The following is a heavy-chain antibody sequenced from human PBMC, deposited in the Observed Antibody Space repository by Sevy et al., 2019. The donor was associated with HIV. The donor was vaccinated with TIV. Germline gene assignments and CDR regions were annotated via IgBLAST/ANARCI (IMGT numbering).Heavy chain of an antibody. CDR2: IIPIFGTA. D-gene: IGHD5-18*01. Sequence: ASVKVSCKASGGTFSSYAISWVRQAPGQGLEWMGGIIPIFGTANYAQKFQGRVTITADESTSTAYMELGSLRSEDTAVYYCAEAVAARGYSYGPPYYGMDVWGQGTTVTVSS. J-gene: IGHJ6*02. CDR3: AEAVAARGYSYGPPYYGMDV. V-gene: IGHV1-69*13. CDR1: GGTFSSYA.